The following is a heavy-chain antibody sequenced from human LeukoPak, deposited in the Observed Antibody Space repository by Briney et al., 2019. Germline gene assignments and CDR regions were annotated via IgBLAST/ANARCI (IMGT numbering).Heavy chain of an antibody. V-gene: IGHV4-34*08. CDR2: INHSGST. Sequence: GSLRLSCAASGFTFSNAWMSWVRQAPGKGLEWIGEINHSGSTNYNPSLTSRVTISVDTSKNQFSLKLSSVTAADTAVYYCLTYYYDSSGYVFDYWGQGTLVTVSS. J-gene: IGHJ4*02. D-gene: IGHD3-22*01. CDR1: GFTFSNAW. CDR3: LTYYYDSSGYVFDY.